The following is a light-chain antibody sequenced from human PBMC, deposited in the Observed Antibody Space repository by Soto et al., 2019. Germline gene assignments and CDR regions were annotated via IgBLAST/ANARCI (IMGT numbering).Light chain of an antibody. CDR1: QSISSSY. V-gene: IGKV3-20*01. CDR2: GAS. J-gene: IGKJ1*01. CDR3: QQYGSSSWT. Sequence: EIVLTQSPGTLSLSPGKRATLSCRASQSISSSYLAWYQQRPGQAPSLLIYGASSRATGIPDRFSGSGSVTEFTLTISRLEPEDFAVYYCQQYGSSSWTFGQGTKV.